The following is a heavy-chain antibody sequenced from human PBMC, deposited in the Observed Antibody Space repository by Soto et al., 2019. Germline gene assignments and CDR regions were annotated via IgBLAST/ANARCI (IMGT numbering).Heavy chain of an antibody. CDR2: INHSEST. J-gene: IGHJ6*02. CDR1: GGSFSGYY. Sequence: SETLSLTCAVYGGSFSGYYWSWIRQPPGKGLEWIGEINHSESTNYNPSLKSRVTISVDTSKNQFSLKLSSVTAADTAVYYCARTNGDHGSASLGMDVWGQGTTVTVSS. D-gene: IGHD4-17*01. CDR3: ARTNGDHGSASLGMDV. V-gene: IGHV4-34*01.